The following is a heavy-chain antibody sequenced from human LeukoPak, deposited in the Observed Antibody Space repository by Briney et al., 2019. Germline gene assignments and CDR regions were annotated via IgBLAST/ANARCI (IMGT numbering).Heavy chain of an antibody. Sequence: GGSLRLSCAASGFTVSSNYMSWVRQAPGKGLEWVSVIYSGGSTYYADSVKGRFTISRHNSKNTLYLQMNSLRAEDTAVYYCATSPGGYDPYYFDYWGQGTLVAVSS. CDR2: IYSGGST. J-gene: IGHJ4*02. V-gene: IGHV3-53*04. CDR3: ATSPGGYDPYYFDY. CDR1: GFTVSSNY. D-gene: IGHD5-12*01.